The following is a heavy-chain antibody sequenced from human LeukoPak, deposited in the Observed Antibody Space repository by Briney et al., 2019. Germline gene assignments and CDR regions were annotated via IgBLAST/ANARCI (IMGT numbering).Heavy chain of an antibody. J-gene: IGHJ4*02. CDR3: AKDGYDFWSGYYSGIGFDY. D-gene: IGHD3-3*01. CDR2: ISGSGGST. V-gene: IGHV3-23*01. CDR1: GFTFSSYA. Sequence: SGGSLRLSCAASGFTFSSYAMSWVRQAPGKGLEWVSAISGSGGSTYYADSVKGRFTISRDNSKNTPYLQMNSLRAEDTAVYYCAKDGYDFWSGYYSGIGFDYWGQGTLVTVSS.